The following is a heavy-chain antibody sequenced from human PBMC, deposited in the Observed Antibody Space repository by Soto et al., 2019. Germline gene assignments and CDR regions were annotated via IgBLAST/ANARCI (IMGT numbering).Heavy chain of an antibody. CDR3: ARLRIAVAESLFDY. D-gene: IGHD6-19*01. CDR2: INAGNGNT. J-gene: IGHJ4*02. V-gene: IGHV1-3*01. CDR1: GYTFTSYA. Sequence: ASVKVSCKASGYTFTSYAMHWVRQAPGQRLEWMGWINAGNGNTKYSQKFQGRVTITRDTSASTAYMELSSLRSEDTAVYYCARLRIAVAESLFDYWGQGTLVTVSS.